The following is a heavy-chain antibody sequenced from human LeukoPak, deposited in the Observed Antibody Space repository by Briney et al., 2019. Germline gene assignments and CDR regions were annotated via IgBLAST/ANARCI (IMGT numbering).Heavy chain of an antibody. CDR2: ISYDGSNK. Sequence: GGSLRLSCAASGFTFSSYAMHWVRQAPGKGLEWVAVISYDGSNKYYADSVRSRFTISRDNADNSLFLQMDSLRAEDTAVYYCARVYCSGGACNRYFFDFWGQGTLVTVSS. CDR1: GFTFSSYA. D-gene: IGHD2-15*01. V-gene: IGHV3-30*04. CDR3: ARVYCSGGACNRYFFDF. J-gene: IGHJ4*02.